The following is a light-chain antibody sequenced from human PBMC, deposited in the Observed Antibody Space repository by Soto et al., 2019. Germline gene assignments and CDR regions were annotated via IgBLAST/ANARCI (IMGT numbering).Light chain of an antibody. J-gene: IGLJ1*01. CDR3: SSYTSSSTLV. V-gene: IGLV2-14*01. CDR2: EVS. Sequence: QSALTQPASVSGSPGQSITISCTGTSSDVGGYNYVSWYQQHPGKAPKLMIYEVSNRPSGVSNRFSGSKSGNTASLTISGLQAEDEAGSYCSSYTSSSTLVFGTGTKVTVL. CDR1: SSDVGGYNY.